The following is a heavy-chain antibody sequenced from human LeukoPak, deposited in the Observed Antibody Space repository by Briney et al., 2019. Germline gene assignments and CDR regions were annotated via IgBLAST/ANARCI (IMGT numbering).Heavy chain of an antibody. CDR1: GFTFSSYG. Sequence: GGSLRLPCAASGFTFSSYGMHWVRQAPGKGLEWVSTISGSGGSTYYADSVKGRFTISRDNSKNTLYVQMSSLRADDTAVYYCAKGYYYGSGSYSTFDYWGQGTLVTVSS. V-gene: IGHV3-23*01. CDR2: ISGSGGST. J-gene: IGHJ4*02. CDR3: AKGYYYGSGSYSTFDY. D-gene: IGHD3-10*01.